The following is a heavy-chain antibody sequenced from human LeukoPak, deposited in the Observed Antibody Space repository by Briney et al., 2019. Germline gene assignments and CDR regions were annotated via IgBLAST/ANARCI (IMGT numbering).Heavy chain of an antibody. CDR2: IYYSGST. D-gene: IGHD1-26*01. CDR3: ARESQIVGSDFDY. J-gene: IGHJ4*02. CDR1: GGSISSSSYY. V-gene: IGHV4-39*07. Sequence: SETLSLTCTVSGGSISSSSYYWGWIRQPPGKGLEWIGSIYYSGSTYYNPSLKSRVTISVDTSKNQFSLKLSSVTAADTAVYYCARESQIVGSDFDYWGQGTLVTVSS.